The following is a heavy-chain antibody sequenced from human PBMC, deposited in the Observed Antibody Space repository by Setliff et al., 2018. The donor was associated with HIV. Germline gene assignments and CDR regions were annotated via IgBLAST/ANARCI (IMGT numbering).Heavy chain of an antibody. V-gene: IGHV3-23*01. D-gene: IGHD6-19*01. J-gene: IGHJ4*02. Sequence: GGSLRLSCAVSGFTFSNYAMNWVRQAPGKGLEWVSGISGSGGHTYYAESVKGRFTISRDKSKNTLYLQMNSLRPEDTAIYYCGKGQRADPMAVEHWGQGTLVTVSS. CDR3: GKGQRADPMAVEH. CDR1: GFTFSNYA. CDR2: ISGSGGHT.